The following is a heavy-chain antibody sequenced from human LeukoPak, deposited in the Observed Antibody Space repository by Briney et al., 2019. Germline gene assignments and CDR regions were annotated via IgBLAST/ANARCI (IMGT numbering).Heavy chain of an antibody. CDR1: GGSLSRYY. J-gene: IGHJ4*02. D-gene: IGHD6-19*01. Sequence: SETLSLTCIVSGGSLSRYYWSWIRQSPGKGLEWIGYIYYSGSTNYNPSLRSRVTISLDTSKNQFSLKLSSVTAADTAVYYCARGGWHYLDYWGQGTLVTVSS. V-gene: IGHV4-59*01. CDR2: IYYSGST. CDR3: ARGGWHYLDY.